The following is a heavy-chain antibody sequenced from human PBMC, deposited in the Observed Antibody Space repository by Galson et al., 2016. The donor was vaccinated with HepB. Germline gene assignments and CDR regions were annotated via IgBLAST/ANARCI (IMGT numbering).Heavy chain of an antibody. J-gene: IGHJ4*02. Sequence: SVKVSCKASGDTFNNFALNWVRQAPGHGLEWLGGIFPIFGKTNYAQKFQGRVTITADQSTRTVYMEMSSLRSDDTALYYCARGTINWSHFDFWGPGTPVTVSS. CDR2: IFPIFGKT. V-gene: IGHV1-69*13. CDR1: GDTFNNFA. D-gene: IGHD1-1*01. CDR3: ARGTINWSHFDF.